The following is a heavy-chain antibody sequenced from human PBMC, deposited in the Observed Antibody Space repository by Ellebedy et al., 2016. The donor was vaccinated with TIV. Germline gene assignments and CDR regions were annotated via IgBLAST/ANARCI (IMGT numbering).Heavy chain of an antibody. Sequence: GSLRFSXTVSGGSISSSSYYWGWIRQPPGKGLEWIGSIYYSGSTYYNPSLKSRVTISVDTSKNQFSLKLSSVTAADTAVYYCASPYCSSGSCYWYFDLWGRGTLVTVSS. J-gene: IGHJ2*01. CDR3: ASPYCSSGSCYWYFDL. CDR1: GGSISSSSYY. D-gene: IGHD2-15*01. V-gene: IGHV4-39*01. CDR2: IYYSGST.